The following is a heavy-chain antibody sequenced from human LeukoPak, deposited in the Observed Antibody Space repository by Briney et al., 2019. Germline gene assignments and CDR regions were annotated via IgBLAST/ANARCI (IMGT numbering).Heavy chain of an antibody. Sequence: PGRALILSCSAHGFTFDYYAMHWVRQAPGWGLERDAGKRWNSGRIGYADSVTGRFTISRDNAKNSLYLQMNSLRAEDTALYYCAKDIGISTSCPIAWGQGTLVTVSS. CDR2: KRWNSGRI. J-gene: IGHJ4*02. CDR1: GFTFDYYA. D-gene: IGHD2-2*01. CDR3: AKDIGISTSCPIA. V-gene: IGHV3-9*01.